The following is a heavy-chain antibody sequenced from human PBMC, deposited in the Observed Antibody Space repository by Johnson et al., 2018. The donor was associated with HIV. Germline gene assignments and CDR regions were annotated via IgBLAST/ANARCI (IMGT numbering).Heavy chain of an antibody. CDR1: GFTFSSYA. CDR2: ISYDGSNK. J-gene: IGHJ3*02. V-gene: IGHV3-30*04. Sequence: QVQLVESGGGVVQPGRSLRLSCAASGFTFSSYAMHWVRQAPGKGLEWVAVISYDGSNKYYADSVKGRFTISRDNSKNTLYLQMNSLRAEDTAVYYCARSYSSLDAFEIWGQGTMVTVSS. D-gene: IGHD6-13*01. CDR3: ARSYSSLDAFEI.